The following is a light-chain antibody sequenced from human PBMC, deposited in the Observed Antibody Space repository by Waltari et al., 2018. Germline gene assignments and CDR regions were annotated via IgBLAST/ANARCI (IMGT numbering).Light chain of an antibody. CDR1: QSVLYSSNNKNY. J-gene: IGKJ2*01. CDR3: QQYYSTPT. CDR2: WAS. V-gene: IGKV4-1*01. Sequence: DIVMTQSPDSLAVSLGERATIHCKSSQSVLYSSNNKNYLAWYQQKPGQPPKLLIYWASTRESGVPDRFSGSGSETGFTLTVSSLQAEDVAVYYCQQYYSTPTFGQGTKLEIK.